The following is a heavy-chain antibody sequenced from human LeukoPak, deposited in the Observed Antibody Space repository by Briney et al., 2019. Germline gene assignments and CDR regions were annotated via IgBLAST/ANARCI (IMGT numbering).Heavy chain of an antibody. J-gene: IGHJ4*02. CDR3: ARPRLRGYSDSTSDYFDY. Sequence: GGSLRLSCAASGFTFSTYWMSWVRQAPGQGLEWVANIKQHGGETYYVDSVKGRFTISRDNAKNSLYLQMNGLRAEDTAVYYCARPRLRGYSDSTSDYFDYWGQGTLVTVSS. V-gene: IGHV3-7*05. D-gene: IGHD5-12*01. CDR2: IKQHGGET. CDR1: GFTFSTYW.